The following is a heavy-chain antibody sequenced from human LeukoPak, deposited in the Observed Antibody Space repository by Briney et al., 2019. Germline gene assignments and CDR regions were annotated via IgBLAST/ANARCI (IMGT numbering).Heavy chain of an antibody. V-gene: IGHV3-21*01. J-gene: IGHJ4*02. CDR2: ISSSSSYR. CDR3: ARELYYYDSRGYFDY. D-gene: IGHD3-22*01. Sequence: GGSLRLSCAASGFTFSSYSMNWVRQAPGEGLEWVSSISSSSSYRYYADSVKGRFTISRDNAKNSLYLQMNSLRAEDTAVYFCARELYYYDSRGYFDYWGQGTLVTVSS. CDR1: GFTFSSYS.